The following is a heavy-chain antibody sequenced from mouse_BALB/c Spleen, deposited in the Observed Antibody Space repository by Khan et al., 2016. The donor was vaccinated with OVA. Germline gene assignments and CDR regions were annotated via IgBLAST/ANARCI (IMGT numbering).Heavy chain of an antibody. CDR1: GYSITSGYA. D-gene: IGHD1-1*01. Sequence: EVKLLESGPGLVKPSQSLSLTCTFTGYSITSGYAWNWIRQFPGNKLEWMGYISYSGVTSYTPSLKSRISITRDTSKNQFFLQLNSVTTEDTATYYCARGNYYGYYFDYWGQGTTLTGSA. V-gene: IGHV3-2*02. CDR2: ISYSGVT. CDR3: ARGNYYGYYFDY. J-gene: IGHJ2*01.